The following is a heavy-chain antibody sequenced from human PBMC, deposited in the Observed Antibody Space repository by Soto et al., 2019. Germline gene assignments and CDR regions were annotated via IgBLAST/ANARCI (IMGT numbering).Heavy chain of an antibody. CDR3: ASEHSITMVRGVALDY. V-gene: IGHV1-69*02. CDR2: IIPILGIA. J-gene: IGHJ4*02. Sequence: ASVKVSCKASGGTFSSYTISWVRQAPGQGLEWMGRIIPILGIANYAQKFQGRVTITADKSTSTAYMELSSLRSEDTAVYYCASEHSITMVRGVALDYWGQGTLVTVSS. D-gene: IGHD3-10*01. CDR1: GGTFSSYT.